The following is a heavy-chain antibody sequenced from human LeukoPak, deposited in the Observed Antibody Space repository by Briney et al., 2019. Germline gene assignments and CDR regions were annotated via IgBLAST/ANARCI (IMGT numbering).Heavy chain of an antibody. J-gene: IGHJ4*02. CDR1: GFSFSIYA. Sequence: GGSLRLSCAASGFSFSIYAMSWVRQAPGKGLEWVSSISDSGAATYYADSVKGRFTISRDNSKNTLYLQLNSLGAEDAAVYYCAKIAPWGAVTTTDGFGYWGQGTLVTVSS. CDR3: AKIAPWGAVTTTDGFGY. V-gene: IGHV3-23*01. D-gene: IGHD4-17*01. CDR2: ISDSGAAT.